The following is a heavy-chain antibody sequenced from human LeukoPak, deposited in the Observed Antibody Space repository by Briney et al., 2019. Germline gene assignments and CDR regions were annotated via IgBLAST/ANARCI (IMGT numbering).Heavy chain of an antibody. V-gene: IGHV1-2*02. CDR1: GYTFTGYY. Sequence: ASVKVSCKASGYTFTGYYMHWVRQAPGQGLEWMGWINPNSGGTNYAQKFQGRVTMTRDTSISTAYMELSRLRSDDTAVYYCARGSVSSSGYYPTDYWGQGTLVTVSS. D-gene: IGHD3-22*01. J-gene: IGHJ4*02. CDR3: ARGSVSSSGYYPTDY. CDR2: INPNSGGT.